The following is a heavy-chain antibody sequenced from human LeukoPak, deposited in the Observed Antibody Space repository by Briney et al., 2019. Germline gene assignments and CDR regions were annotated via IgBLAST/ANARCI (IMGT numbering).Heavy chain of an antibody. D-gene: IGHD3-22*01. Sequence: SETLSLTCTVSGGSISSYYWSWIRQPPGKGPEWIGYIYYSGSTNYNPSLKSRVTISVDTSKNQFSLKLSSVTAADTAVYYCARDTYYYDSSGYYYEGFDYWGQGTLVTVSS. CDR3: ARDTYYYDSSGYYYEGFDY. J-gene: IGHJ4*02. V-gene: IGHV4-59*01. CDR1: GGSISSYY. CDR2: IYYSGST.